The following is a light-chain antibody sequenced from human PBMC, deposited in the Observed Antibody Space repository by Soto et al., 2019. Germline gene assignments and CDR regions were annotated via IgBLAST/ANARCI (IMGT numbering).Light chain of an antibody. J-gene: IGKJ2*01. V-gene: IGKV3-20*01. CDR2: GAS. CDR1: QSVSSSF. Sequence: EIVLTQSPGTLSLSPGERATLSCRAGQSVSSSFLAWFQQKPGQAPRLLIYGASSRATGIPDRFSGRGSGTDFTLTISRLEPEDFAVYYCQQYDSSPRTFGQGTKLEIK. CDR3: QQYDSSPRT.